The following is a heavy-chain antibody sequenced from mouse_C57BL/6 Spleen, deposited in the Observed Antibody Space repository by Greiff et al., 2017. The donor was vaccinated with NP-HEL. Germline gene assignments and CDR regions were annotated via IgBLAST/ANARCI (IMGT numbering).Heavy chain of an antibody. D-gene: IGHD1-1*01. J-gene: IGHJ4*01. Sequence: VQLQQSGAELARPGASVKLSCKASGYTFTSYGISWVKQRTGQGLEWIGEIYPRSGNTYYNEKFKGKATLTADKSSSTAYMELRSLTSEDSAVYFCALITTVVATPSMDYWGQGTSVTVSS. CDR1: GYTFTSYG. CDR2: IYPRSGNT. V-gene: IGHV1-81*01. CDR3: ALITTVVATPSMDY.